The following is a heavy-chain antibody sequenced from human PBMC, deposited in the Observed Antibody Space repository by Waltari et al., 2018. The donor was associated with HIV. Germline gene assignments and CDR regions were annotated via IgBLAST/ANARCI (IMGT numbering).Heavy chain of an antibody. V-gene: IGHV4-34*01. CDR2: INHSGST. D-gene: IGHD6-13*01. J-gene: IGHJ4*02. CDR1: GGSFSGYY. Sequence: QVQLQQWGAGLLKPSETLSLTCAVYGGSFSGYYWGWIRQPPGKGLEWIGEINHSGSTNYNPSLKSRVTISVDTSKNQFSLKLSSVTAADTAVYYCARGLLKPYSSSYLDYWGQGTLVTVSS. CDR3: ARGLLKPYSSSYLDY.